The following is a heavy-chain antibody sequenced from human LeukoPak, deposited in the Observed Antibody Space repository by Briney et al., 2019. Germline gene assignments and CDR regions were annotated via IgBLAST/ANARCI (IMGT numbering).Heavy chain of an antibody. D-gene: IGHD6-13*01. J-gene: IGHJ4*02. V-gene: IGHV4-61*02. CDR1: GGSISSSSYY. CDR2: IYTSGST. CDR3: AVHIQGYSSSWGIDY. Sequence: SETLSLTCTVSGGSISSSSYYWGWIRQPAGKGLEWIGRIYTSGSTNYNPSLKSRVTMSVDTSKNQFSLKLSSVTAADTAVYYCAVHIQGYSSSWGIDYWGQGTLVTVSS.